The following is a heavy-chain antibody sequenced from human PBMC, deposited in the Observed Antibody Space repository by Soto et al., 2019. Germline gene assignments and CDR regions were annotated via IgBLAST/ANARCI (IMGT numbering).Heavy chain of an antibody. Sequence: ASVKVSCKASGYTFTSYAMHWVRQAPGQRLEWMGWINAGNGNTKYSQKFQGRVTITRDTSASTAYMELSSLRSEDTAVYYCARDPAYYYDSSGYYDWGQGTLVTVSS. CDR2: INAGNGNT. D-gene: IGHD3-22*01. V-gene: IGHV1-3*01. CDR3: ARDPAYYYDSSGYYD. CDR1: GYTFTSYA. J-gene: IGHJ4*02.